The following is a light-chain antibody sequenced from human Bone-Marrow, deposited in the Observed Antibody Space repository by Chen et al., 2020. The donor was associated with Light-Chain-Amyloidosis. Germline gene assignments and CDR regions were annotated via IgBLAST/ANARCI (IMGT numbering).Light chain of an antibody. Sequence: SYELTQPPSVSVSPGQTARITCSGDDLPTKYAYWYQQKPGQAPVLVIHRDTERPSGISERFSGSSSGTTATLTSSGVQAEDEAGYHCQSADSSGTYEVIVGGGTKLTVL. CDR1: DLPTKY. V-gene: IGLV3-25*03. J-gene: IGLJ2*01. CDR2: RDT. CDR3: QSADSSGTYEVI.